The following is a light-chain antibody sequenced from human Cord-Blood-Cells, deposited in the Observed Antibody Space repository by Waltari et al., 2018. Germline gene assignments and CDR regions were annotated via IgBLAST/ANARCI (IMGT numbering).Light chain of an antibody. CDR2: SNN. V-gene: IGLV1-44*01. CDR1: SSNIGSNT. Sequence: SVLTQPPSASGTPGQRVTISCSGSSSNIGSNTVNWYQQLPGTAPQLLIYSNNRRPSGVPARFSGSKSGTSASLAISWLQSEEEADYYCAAWDDSLNGPVFGGGTKLTVL. CDR3: AAWDDSLNGPV. J-gene: IGLJ3*02.